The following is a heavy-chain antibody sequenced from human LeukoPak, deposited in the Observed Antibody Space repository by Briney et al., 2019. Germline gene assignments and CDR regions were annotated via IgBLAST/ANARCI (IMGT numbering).Heavy chain of an antibody. Sequence: ASVKVSCKASGYTFTGYYMHWVRQAPGQGLEWMGWINPNSGGTNYAQKFQGRVTMTGDTSISTAYMELSRLRSDDTAVYYCASHREFGGVIVADYWGRGTLVTVSS. D-gene: IGHD3-16*02. CDR3: ASHREFGGVIVADY. J-gene: IGHJ4*02. CDR2: INPNSGGT. CDR1: GYTFTGYY. V-gene: IGHV1-2*02.